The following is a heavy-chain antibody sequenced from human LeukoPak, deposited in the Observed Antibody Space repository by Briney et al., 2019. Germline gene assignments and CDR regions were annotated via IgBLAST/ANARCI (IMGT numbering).Heavy chain of an antibody. V-gene: IGHV3-30*03. CDR3: ATSTAGYCSGRICSPYYFHYGINV. CDR1: GLTLSKYG. Sequence: PGGSLRLSCAASGLTLSKYGIHWVRQAPGKGLEWVAVVSYDGSNKNYLDSMKGRFIISRDNHNSTVYLQMNSLRAEDTAVYYCATSTAGYCSGRICSPYYFHYGINVWGPGTTVIVSS. CDR2: VSYDGSNK. J-gene: IGHJ6*01. D-gene: IGHD2-15*01.